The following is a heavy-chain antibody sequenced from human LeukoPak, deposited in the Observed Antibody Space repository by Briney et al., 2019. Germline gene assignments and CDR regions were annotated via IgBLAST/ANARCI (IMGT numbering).Heavy chain of an antibody. CDR3: AGYHYGSENDHNRPNFDY. Sequence: KPSETLSLTCAVYGGSFTAYYWTWIRQPPGKGLEWIGEINHSGSTTYNPALKSRVTISIDTSRNQFSLKLSSVTAADTAVYYCAGYHYGSENDHNRPNFDYWGQGTLVTVSS. CDR1: GGSFTAYY. J-gene: IGHJ4*02. CDR2: INHSGST. D-gene: IGHD3-10*01. V-gene: IGHV4-34*01.